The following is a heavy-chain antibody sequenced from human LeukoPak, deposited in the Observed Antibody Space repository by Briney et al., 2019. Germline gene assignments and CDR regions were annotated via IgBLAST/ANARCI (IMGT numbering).Heavy chain of an antibody. CDR2: INPNSGGT. V-gene: IGHV1-2*06. CDR1: GYTFTGYY. Sequence: ASVKVSCKASGYTFTGYYVHWVRQAPGQGLEWMGRINPNSGGTNYAQKFQGRVTMTRDTSISTAYMELSRLRSDDTAVYYCARDSSSWYSYYYYMDVWGKGTTVTVSS. J-gene: IGHJ6*03. CDR3: ARDSSSWYSYYYYMDV. D-gene: IGHD6-13*01.